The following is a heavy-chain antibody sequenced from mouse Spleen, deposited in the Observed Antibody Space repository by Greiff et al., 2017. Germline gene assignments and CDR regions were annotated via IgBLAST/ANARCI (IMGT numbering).Heavy chain of an antibody. D-gene: IGHD2-10*01. CDR1: GYTFTSYG. CDR2: IYPRSGNT. V-gene: IGHV1-81*01. Sequence: VQLVESGAELARPGASVKLSCKASGYTFTSYGISWVKQRTGQGLEWIGEIYPRSGNTYYNEKFKGKATLTADKSSSTAYMELRSLTSEDSAVYFCARSYYGNSYAMDYWGQGTSVTVSS. J-gene: IGHJ4*01. CDR3: ARSYYGNSYAMDY.